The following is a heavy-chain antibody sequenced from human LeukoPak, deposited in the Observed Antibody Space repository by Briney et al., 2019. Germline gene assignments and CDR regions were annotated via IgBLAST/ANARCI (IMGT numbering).Heavy chain of an antibody. V-gene: IGHV3-21*01. CDR1: GLPFESYS. CDR2: ISRTSNYI. Sequence: KSGGSLRLSCAASGLPFESYSMTWVRQAPGKGLEWVSTISRTSNYIYTADSLKGRFTTSRDNAEKSLFLQMTNVKDDDTAVYYCVTKASVSGVKRYWGQGTLVTVSS. D-gene: IGHD3-10*01. J-gene: IGHJ4*02. CDR3: VTKASVSGVKRY.